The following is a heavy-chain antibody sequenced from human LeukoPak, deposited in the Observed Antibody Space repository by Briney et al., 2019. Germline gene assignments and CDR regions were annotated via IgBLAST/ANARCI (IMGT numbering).Heavy chain of an antibody. D-gene: IGHD3-10*01. Sequence: SQTLSLTCAISGDSVSSNDAAWNWIRQSPSRGLEWLGRTLYRSKWYNDYAVSVRSRITINADTSKNQLSLQLSSVTPDDTAVYYCARGGTLVRGIVNHFDYWGQGTLVTVSS. CDR3: ARGGTLVRGIVNHFDY. CDR2: TLYRSKWYN. CDR1: GDSVSSNDAA. J-gene: IGHJ4*02. V-gene: IGHV6-1*01.